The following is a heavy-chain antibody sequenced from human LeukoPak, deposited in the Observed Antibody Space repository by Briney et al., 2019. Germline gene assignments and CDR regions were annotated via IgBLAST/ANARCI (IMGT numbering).Heavy chain of an antibody. CDR2: IYHSGST. D-gene: IGHD2-2*01. Sequence: KPSETLSLTCAVSGYSISSGYYWGWIRQPPGKGLEWIGSIYHSGSTYYNPSLKSRVTISVDTSKNQFSLKLSSVTAADTAVYSCARLRFEVVPAASDAFDIWGQGTMVTVSS. J-gene: IGHJ3*02. V-gene: IGHV4-38-2*01. CDR1: GYSISSGYY. CDR3: ARLRFEVVPAASDAFDI.